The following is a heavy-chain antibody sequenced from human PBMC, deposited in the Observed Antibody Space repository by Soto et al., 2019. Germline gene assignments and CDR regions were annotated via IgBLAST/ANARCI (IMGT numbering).Heavy chain of an antibody. Sequence: GGSLRLSCAASGFIFENFGMSWVRQAPGKGLEWISSISGSGFKKYYADSVKGRFTISRDNSKSTVYRELNNLSAEDTAVYHCAKNQGVELVPLATVDWFDPWGQGPVVTV. CDR3: AKNQGVELVPLATVDWFDP. CDR2: ISGSGFKK. J-gene: IGHJ5*02. CDR1: GFIFENFG. V-gene: IGHV3-23*01. D-gene: IGHD1-26*01.